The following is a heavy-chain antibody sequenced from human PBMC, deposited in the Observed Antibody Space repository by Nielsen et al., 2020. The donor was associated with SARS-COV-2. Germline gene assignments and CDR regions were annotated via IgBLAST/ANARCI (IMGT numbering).Heavy chain of an antibody. J-gene: IGHJ6*03. Sequence: GESLKISCAASGFTFSSYGMHWVRQAPGKGLEWVAVISYDGSNKYYADSVKGRFTISRDNSKNTLYLQMNSLRAEDTAVYYCARDRVGIAARLGYCSGGSCELVYYYYMDVWGKGTTVTVSS. CDR2: ISYDGSNK. D-gene: IGHD2-15*01. CDR3: ARDRVGIAARLGYCSGGSCELVYYYYMDV. V-gene: IGHV3-30*03. CDR1: GFTFSSYG.